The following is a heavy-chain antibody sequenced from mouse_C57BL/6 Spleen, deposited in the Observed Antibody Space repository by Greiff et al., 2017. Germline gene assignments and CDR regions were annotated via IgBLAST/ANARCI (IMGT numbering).Heavy chain of an antibody. D-gene: IGHD2-3*01. V-gene: IGHV1-62-2*01. CDR2: FYPGSGSI. Sequence: VKLMESGAELVKPGASVKLSCKASGYTFTEYTIHWVKQRSGQGLEWIGWFYPGSGSIKYNEKFKDKATLTADKSSSTVYMGLSRLTSEDSAVYFCASHDGYYSWFAYWGQGTLVTVSA. CDR1: GYTFTEYT. J-gene: IGHJ3*01. CDR3: ASHDGYYSWFAY.